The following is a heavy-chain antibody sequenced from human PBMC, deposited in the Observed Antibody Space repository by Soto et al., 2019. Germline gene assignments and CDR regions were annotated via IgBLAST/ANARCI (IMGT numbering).Heavy chain of an antibody. V-gene: IGHV4-59*08. J-gene: IGHJ3*02. D-gene: IGHD2-15*01. CDR1: GGSISSYY. Sequence: SETLSLTCTVSGGSISSYYWSWIRQPPGKGLEWIGYIYYSGSTNYNPSLKSRVTISVDTSKNQFSLKLSSLTAADTAVYYCARHYLYLGYCSGGSCYSDAFDIWGQGTMVTVSS. CDR2: IYYSGST. CDR3: ARHYLYLGYCSGGSCYSDAFDI.